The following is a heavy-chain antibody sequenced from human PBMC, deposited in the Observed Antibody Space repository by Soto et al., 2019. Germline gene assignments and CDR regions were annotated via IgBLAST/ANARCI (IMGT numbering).Heavy chain of an antibody. CDR1: GFTFSSYA. CDR3: AKARYYYDSSGYYPN. Sequence: GGSLRLSCAASGFTFSSYAMSWVRQAPGKGLEWVSAISGSGGSTYYADSVKGRFTISRDNSKNTLYLQMNSLRAEDTAVYYCAKARYYYDSSGYYPNWGPGTLVTVSS. V-gene: IGHV3-23*01. D-gene: IGHD3-22*01. J-gene: IGHJ4*02. CDR2: ISGSGGST.